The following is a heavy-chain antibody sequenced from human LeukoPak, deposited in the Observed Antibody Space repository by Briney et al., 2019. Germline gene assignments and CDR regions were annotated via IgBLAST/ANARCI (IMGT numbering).Heavy chain of an antibody. V-gene: IGHV3-23*01. D-gene: IGHD6-19*01. CDR3: AKEQYSSGWPHYYYYGMDV. J-gene: IGHJ6*02. CDR2: ISGSGGST. Sequence: GGSLRLSCAASGFTFSSYAMSWVRQAPGKGLEWVSAISGSGGSTYYADSVKGRFTISRDNSKNTLYLQMNSLRAEDTAVYYCAKEQYSSGWPHYYYYGMDVWGQGTTVTVSS. CDR1: GFTFSSYA.